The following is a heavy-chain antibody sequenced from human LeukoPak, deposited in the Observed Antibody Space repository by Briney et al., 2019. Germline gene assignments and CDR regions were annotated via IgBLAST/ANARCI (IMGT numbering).Heavy chain of an antibody. V-gene: IGHV3-11*04. D-gene: IGHD3-10*01. CDR1: GFTFSDYY. CDR2: ISSSGSTI. Sequence: PGGSLRLSCAASGFTFSDYYMSWIRQAPGKGLEWVSYISSSGSTIYYADSVKGRFTISRDNAKNSLYLQMNSLRAEDTAVYYCARGGRPGGSGSIRYYYYYYMDVWGKGTTVTVSS. J-gene: IGHJ6*03. CDR3: ARGGRPGGSGSIRYYYYYYMDV.